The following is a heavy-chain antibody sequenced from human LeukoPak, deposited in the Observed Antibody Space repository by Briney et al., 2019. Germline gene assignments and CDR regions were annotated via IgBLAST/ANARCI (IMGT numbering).Heavy chain of an antibody. CDR2: IYSSGDA. J-gene: IGHJ4*02. CDR1: GFTVSSKY. CDR3: AKDHSGMGYYDILTGYYADDY. D-gene: IGHD3-9*01. Sequence: QPGGSLRLSCAASGFTVSSKYMSWVPQTPGKGLQWVALIYSSGDAYTPDSVKGRFTISRDNSKNTLYLQMNSLRAEDAAVYYCAKDHSGMGYYDILTGYYADDYWGQGTLVTVSS. V-gene: IGHV3-53*01.